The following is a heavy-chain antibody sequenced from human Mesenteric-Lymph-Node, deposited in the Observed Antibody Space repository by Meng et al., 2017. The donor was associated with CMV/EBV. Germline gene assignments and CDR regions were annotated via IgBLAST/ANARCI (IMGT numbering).Heavy chain of an antibody. J-gene: IGHJ4*02. D-gene: IGHD3-10*01. CDR3: ARAASRGYVDY. V-gene: IGHV1-18*04. Sequence: SCKASGYTFTSYGISWVRQAPGQGLEWMGWISANNGNTNYAQKLQGRVTMTTDTSTSKAYMELRSLRSDDTAVYYCARAASRGYVDYWGQGTLVTVSS. CDR1: GYTFTSYG. CDR2: ISANNGNT.